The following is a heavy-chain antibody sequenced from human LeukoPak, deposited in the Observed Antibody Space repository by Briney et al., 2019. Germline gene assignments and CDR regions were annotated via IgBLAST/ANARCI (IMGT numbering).Heavy chain of an antibody. Sequence: SQTLSLTCTVSGGSISSGGYYWSWIRQHPGKGLEWIGYIYYSGSTYYNPSLKSRVTISVDTSKNQFSLKLSSATAADTAVYYCASEVIVATIWGNWFDPWGQGTLVTVSS. CDR1: GGSISSGGYY. V-gene: IGHV4-31*03. CDR2: IYYSGST. D-gene: IGHD5-12*01. CDR3: ASEVIVATIWGNWFDP. J-gene: IGHJ5*02.